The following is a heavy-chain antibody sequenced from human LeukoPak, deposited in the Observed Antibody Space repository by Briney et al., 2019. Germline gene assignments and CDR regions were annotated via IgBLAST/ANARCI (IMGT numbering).Heavy chain of an antibody. CDR3: ARSQSGWLDY. Sequence: SETLSLICAVYGGSFSGYYWSWIRQPPGKGLEWIGEINHSGSTNYNPSLKSRVTISVDTSKNQFSLKLSSVTAADTAVYYCARSQSGWLDYWGQGTLVTVSS. J-gene: IGHJ4*02. V-gene: IGHV4-34*01. D-gene: IGHD6-19*01. CDR2: INHSGST. CDR1: GGSFSGYY.